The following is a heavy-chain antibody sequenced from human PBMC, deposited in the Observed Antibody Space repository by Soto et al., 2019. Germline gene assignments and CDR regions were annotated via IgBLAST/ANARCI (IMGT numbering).Heavy chain of an antibody. Sequence: QVQLVQSGAEVKNPGASVKVSCKTSGYTFTKYGVGWVRQAPGQGLEWMGWISGSSGNANYAEKVQGRITLTTDTSTSTAYIELRSLRSDDTAVYYCAREMAGLGGEYGYWGQGTLVTVSS. D-gene: IGHD3-16*01. CDR2: ISGSSGNA. J-gene: IGHJ4*02. V-gene: IGHV1-18*01. CDR1: GYTFTKYG. CDR3: AREMAGLGGEYGY.